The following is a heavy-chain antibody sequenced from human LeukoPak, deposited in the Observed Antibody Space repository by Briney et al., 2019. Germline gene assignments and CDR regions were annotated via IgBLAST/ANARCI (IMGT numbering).Heavy chain of an antibody. CDR2: INPSGGST. V-gene: IGHV1-46*01. Sequence: GASVKVSCKASGYTFTSYYMHWVRQAPGQGLEWMGIINPSGGSTNYAQKFQGRVTMTRDTSTSTVYMELSSLRSEDTAVYYCAGDGSGSYPDYWGQGTLVTVSS. J-gene: IGHJ4*02. CDR3: AGDGSGSYPDY. D-gene: IGHD1-26*01. CDR1: GYTFTSYY.